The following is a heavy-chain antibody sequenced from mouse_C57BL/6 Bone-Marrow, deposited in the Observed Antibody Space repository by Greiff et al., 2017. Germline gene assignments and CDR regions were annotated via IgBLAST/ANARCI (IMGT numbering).Heavy chain of an antibody. CDR3: VRRGIYYYGSSPYYYAMDY. CDR2: IDPSDSYT. CDR1: GYTFTSYW. V-gene: IGHV1-59*01. J-gene: IGHJ4*01. D-gene: IGHD1-1*01. Sequence: QVQLQQPGAELVRPGTSVKLSCKASGYTFTSYWMHWVKQRPGQGLEWIGVIDPSDSYTNYNQKFKGKATLTVDTSSSTAYMQLSSLTSEDSAVYYCVRRGIYYYGSSPYYYAMDYWGQGTSVTVSS.